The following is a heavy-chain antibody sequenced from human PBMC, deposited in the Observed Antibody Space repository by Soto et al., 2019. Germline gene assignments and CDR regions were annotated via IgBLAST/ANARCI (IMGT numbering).Heavy chain of an antibody. Sequence: GESLKISCKGSGYSFTIYWIGWVRQMPGKGLEWMGIIYPGDSDTRYSPSFQGQVTISADKSISTAYLQWSSLKASDTAMYYCARLSGKPIPSYYYGMDVWGQGTTVTVS. V-gene: IGHV5-51*01. CDR1: GYSFTIYW. J-gene: IGHJ6*02. CDR2: IYPGDSDT. D-gene: IGHD5-12*01. CDR3: ARLSGKPIPSYYYGMDV.